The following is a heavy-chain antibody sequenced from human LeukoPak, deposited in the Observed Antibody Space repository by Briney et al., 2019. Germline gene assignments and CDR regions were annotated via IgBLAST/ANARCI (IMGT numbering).Heavy chain of an antibody. J-gene: IGHJ4*02. Sequence: PSETLSLTCTVSGGSISSYYWSWIRQPPGKGLEWIGYIYYSGSTNYNPSLGSRVTISVDTSKNQFSLKLSSVTAADTAVYYCARDRSGGWYAYFDYWGQGTLVTVSS. CDR3: ARDRSGGWYAYFDY. CDR1: GGSISSYY. V-gene: IGHV4-59*01. CDR2: IYYSGST. D-gene: IGHD6-19*01.